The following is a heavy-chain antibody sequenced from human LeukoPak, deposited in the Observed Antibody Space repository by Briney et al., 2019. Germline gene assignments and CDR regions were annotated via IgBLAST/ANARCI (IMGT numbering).Heavy chain of an antibody. Sequence: SETLSLTCSVSGGSISSYYWSWIRQPPGKGLEWIGYIYYSGSTNSNPSLKSRATISLDTSKSQFSLKLTSVTAADTAVYYCARAPIPYDRSRTDYRFDPWGQGTLVTVAS. CDR1: GGSISSYY. V-gene: IGHV4-59*01. J-gene: IGHJ5*02. CDR3: ARAPIPYDRSRTDYRFDP. CDR2: IYYSGST. D-gene: IGHD3-16*01.